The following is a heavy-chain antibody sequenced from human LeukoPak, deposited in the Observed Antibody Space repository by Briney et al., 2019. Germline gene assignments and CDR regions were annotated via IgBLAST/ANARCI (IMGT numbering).Heavy chain of an antibody. CDR1: GGTFSSYA. J-gene: IGHJ4*02. V-gene: IGHV1-69*04. CDR3: ARRTRDVYNYLEY. CDR2: IIPILGIA. Sequence: GASVKVSCKASGGTFSSYAISWVRQAPGQGLEWMGRIIPILGIANYAQKFQGRVTMTRDTSTSTVYMELSSLRSEDTAVYYCARRTRDVYNYLEYWGQGTLVTVSS. D-gene: IGHD1-7*01.